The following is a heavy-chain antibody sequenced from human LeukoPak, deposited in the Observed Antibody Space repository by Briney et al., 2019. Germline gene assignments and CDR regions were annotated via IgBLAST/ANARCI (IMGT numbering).Heavy chain of an antibody. CDR2: ISGSGGST. D-gene: IGHD2-2*01. CDR1: DFTVSSNY. V-gene: IGHV3-23*01. J-gene: IGHJ4*02. CDR3: AKDFNQLLAGGY. Sequence: GGSLRLSCAASDFTVSSNYMSWVRQAPGKGLEWVSAISGSGGSTYYADSVKGRFTISRDNSKNTLYLQMNSLRAEDTAVYYCAKDFNQLLAGGYWGQGTLVTVSS.